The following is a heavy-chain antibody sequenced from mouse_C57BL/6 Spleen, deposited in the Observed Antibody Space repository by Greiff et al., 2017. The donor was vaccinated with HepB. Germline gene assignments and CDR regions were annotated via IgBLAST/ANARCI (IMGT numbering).Heavy chain of an antibody. CDR3: TREGVYDYGGFAY. V-gene: IGHV1-15*01. Sequence: VQLQQSGAELVRPGASVTLSCKASGYTFTDYEMHWVKQTPVHGLEWIGAIDPETGGTAYNQKFKGKAILTADKSSSTAYMELRSLTSEDSAVYYCTREGVYDYGGFAYWGQGTLVTVSA. J-gene: IGHJ3*01. D-gene: IGHD2-4*01. CDR1: GYTFTDYE. CDR2: IDPETGGT.